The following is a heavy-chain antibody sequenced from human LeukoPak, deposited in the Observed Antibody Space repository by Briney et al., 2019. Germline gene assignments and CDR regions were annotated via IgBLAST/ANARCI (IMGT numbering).Heavy chain of an antibody. CDR2: ISPSATTI. CDR1: GFTFSSYA. J-gene: IGHJ4*02. Sequence: GGSLRLSCAASGFTFSSYAMSWVRQAPGKGLEWVSYISPSATTIYYADSVKGRFTISRDNAKNSLYLQMNSLRAEDTAVYYCAREYSSSSGRSFDYWGQGTLVTVSS. D-gene: IGHD6-6*01. CDR3: AREYSSSSGRSFDY. V-gene: IGHV3-48*01.